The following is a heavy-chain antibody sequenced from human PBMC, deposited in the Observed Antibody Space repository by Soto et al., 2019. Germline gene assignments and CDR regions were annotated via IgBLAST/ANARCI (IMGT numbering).Heavy chain of an antibody. CDR3: ARDKITDLFDY. V-gene: IGHV4-34*01. J-gene: IGHJ4*02. Sequence: SETLSLTCAVYGGSFSGYYWTWIRQPPGTGLEWIGEINHSGSTNYNPSLKSRVTISVDTSKNQFSLKLASVTAADTAVYYCARDKITDLFDYWGQGTLVTVSS. CDR2: INHSGST. D-gene: IGHD3-10*01. CDR1: GGSFSGYY.